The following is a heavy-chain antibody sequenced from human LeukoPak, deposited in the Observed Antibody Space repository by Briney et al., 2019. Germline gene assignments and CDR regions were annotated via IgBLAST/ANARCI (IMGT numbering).Heavy chain of an antibody. Sequence: GASVKVSCKASGGTFSKYAISWVRQAPGQGLKWMGGIIPILGTANYAQKFQGRVTITADESTSTAYMELSSLRSEDTAVYYCARSRYKQQLVTGDYWGQGTLVTVSS. CDR3: ARSRYKQQLVTGDY. J-gene: IGHJ4*02. CDR1: GGTFSKYA. V-gene: IGHV1-69*01. CDR2: IIPILGTA. D-gene: IGHD6-13*01.